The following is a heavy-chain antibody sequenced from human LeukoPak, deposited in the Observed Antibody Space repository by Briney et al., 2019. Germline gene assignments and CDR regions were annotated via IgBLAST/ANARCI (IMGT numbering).Heavy chain of an antibody. CDR3: ARVRRGELPPGPGTFDY. D-gene: IGHD1-26*01. V-gene: IGHV1-69*13. Sequence: GASVKVSCKASGGTFSSYAISWVRQAPGQGLEWMGGIIPIFGTANYAQKFQGRVTITADESTSTAYMELSSLRSEDTAVYYCARVRRGELPPGPGTFDYWGQGTLVTVSS. CDR1: GGTFSSYA. CDR2: IIPIFGTA. J-gene: IGHJ4*02.